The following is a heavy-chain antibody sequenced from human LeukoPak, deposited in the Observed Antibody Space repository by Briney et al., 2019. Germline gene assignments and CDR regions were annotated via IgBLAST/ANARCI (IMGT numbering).Heavy chain of an antibody. CDR1: GYTFTSYG. J-gene: IGHJ6*03. D-gene: IGHD2-15*01. CDR2: INPTGGST. V-gene: IGHV1-46*01. CDR3: ARSRAPGTASLYFYYYYMDV. Sequence: GASVKVSCKASGYTFTSYGISWVRQAPGQGLEWMGIINPTGGSTSYAQKFQGRVTMTRDMSTSTVYMELSSLRSEDTAVYFCARSRAPGTASLYFYYYYMDVWGRGTTVTVSS.